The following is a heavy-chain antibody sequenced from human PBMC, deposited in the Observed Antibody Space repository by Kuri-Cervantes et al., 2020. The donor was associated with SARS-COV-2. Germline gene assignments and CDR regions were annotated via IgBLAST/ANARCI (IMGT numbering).Heavy chain of an antibody. CDR1: EFNFRYYG. J-gene: IGHJ6*02. CDR3: AKTGSVRGIIREDHYGLDV. V-gene: IGHV3-30*18. CDR2: ISYDGRDT. D-gene: IGHD3-10*01. Sequence: GESLKISCVASEFNFRYYGMYWVRQAPGKGLEWVAVISYDGRDTYYGDPVKGRFTISRDNSKNTLYLQMNSLRPEDTGVYYCAKTGSVRGIIREDHYGLDVWGQGTTVTVSS.